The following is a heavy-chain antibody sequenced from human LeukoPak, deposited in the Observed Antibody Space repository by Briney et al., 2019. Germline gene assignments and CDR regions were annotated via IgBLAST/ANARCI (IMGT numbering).Heavy chain of an antibody. CDR1: GYTLNSYY. V-gene: IGHV1-46*02. J-gene: IGHJ6*03. CDR2: INPSDGRT. Sequence: ASVKVSCKASGYTLNSYYMHWVRQAPGRGFEWMGIINPSDGRTIYAQKFQGRVTMTRDTSSSTAYMELSRLRSDDTAVYYCARARGSGDYYYYYMDVWGKGTTVTVSS. D-gene: IGHD3-10*01. CDR3: ARARGSGDYYYYYMDV.